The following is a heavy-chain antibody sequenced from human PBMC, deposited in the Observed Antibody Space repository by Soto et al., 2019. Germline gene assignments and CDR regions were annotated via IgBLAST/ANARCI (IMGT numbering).Heavy chain of an antibody. D-gene: IGHD1-26*01. CDR3: ASDGQWEILSCYFDY. CDR1: GFTLSSYG. CDR2: ISYDGSNN. Sequence: QVQLVESGGGVVQPGRSLRLSCAASGFTLSSYGMHWVRQAPGKGLEWVSVISYDGSNNYYGDSVKGRFTISRDDSKKTLYLQMNSLRPEDTAVDHCASDGQWEILSCYFDYWGQGTLVTVSS. J-gene: IGHJ4*02. V-gene: IGHV3-30*03.